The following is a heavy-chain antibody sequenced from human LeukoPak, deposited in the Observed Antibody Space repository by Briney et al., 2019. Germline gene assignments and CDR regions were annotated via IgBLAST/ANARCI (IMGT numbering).Heavy chain of an antibody. D-gene: IGHD1-26*01. CDR1: GESFSGFY. J-gene: IGHJ4*02. Sequence: SETLSLTCAVYGESFSGFYWTWIRQPPGKGLEWIADVNPSGGANYNPSLKSRVIISVDTSKNQFSLKLSSVTDADTAVYYCARAREGATIDYWGQGTLVTVSS. CDR2: VNPSGGA. V-gene: IGHV4-34*01. CDR3: ARAREGATIDY.